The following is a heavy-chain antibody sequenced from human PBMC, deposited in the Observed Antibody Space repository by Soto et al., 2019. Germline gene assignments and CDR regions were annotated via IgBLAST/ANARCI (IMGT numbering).Heavy chain of an antibody. CDR3: ARDSALGGYSDGPNPLYGMDV. J-gene: IGHJ6*02. V-gene: IGHV1-18*04. CDR1: GYTFTSYG. Sequence: ASVKVSCKASGYTFTSYGISWVRQAPGQGLEWMGWINGYNGNTNYAQKLQGRVTMTTDTSTTTVYMELRSLRSDDTAVFYCARDSALGGYSDGPNPLYGMDVWGQGTTVTVSS. D-gene: IGHD5-18*01. CDR2: INGYNGNT.